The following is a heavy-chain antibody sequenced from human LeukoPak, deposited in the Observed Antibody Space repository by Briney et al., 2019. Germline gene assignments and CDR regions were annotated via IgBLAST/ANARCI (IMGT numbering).Heavy chain of an antibody. CDR3: ARTWEGAFDI. Sequence: GGSLRLSCAASGFTFSYYWMSWVRQAPGKGLEWVANIKQDGSEKNYVDSVKGRFIISRDTAKNSLYLQMSRLRAEDTAVYYCARTWEGAFDIWGQGTMVTVFS. CDR1: GFTFSYYW. D-gene: IGHD1-26*01. CDR2: IKQDGSEK. J-gene: IGHJ3*02. V-gene: IGHV3-7*01.